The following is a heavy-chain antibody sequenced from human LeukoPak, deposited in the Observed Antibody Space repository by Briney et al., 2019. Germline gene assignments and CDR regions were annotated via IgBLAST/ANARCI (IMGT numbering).Heavy chain of an antibody. D-gene: IGHD2-15*01. V-gene: IGHV1-8*01. CDR2: MNPNTGRT. J-gene: IGHJ4*02. CDR3: ARLSQTPVYYSNGGYYYLGY. Sequence: GASVKVSCKASRYTFTSCDINWVREAAGQGLEWMGWMNPNTGRTGFAQKFQGRLTMTRDTSISTAYMELSSLRSEDTAVYYCARLSQTPVYYSNGGYYYLGYWGQGTPVTVSS. CDR1: RYTFTSCD.